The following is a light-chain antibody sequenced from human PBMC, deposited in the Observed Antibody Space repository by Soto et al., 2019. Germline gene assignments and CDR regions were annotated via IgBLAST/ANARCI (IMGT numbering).Light chain of an antibody. Sequence: SYELTQPPSVSVAPGKTARITCGGNNIGSKSVHWYQQKPGQAPVLVIYYDSDRHSGIPERFSGSNSGNTATLTISRVEDGDEADYYCQVWDSSSDHRVFGGGTKLTVL. V-gene: IGLV3-21*04. CDR1: NIGSKS. CDR3: QVWDSSSDHRV. CDR2: YDS. J-gene: IGLJ2*01.